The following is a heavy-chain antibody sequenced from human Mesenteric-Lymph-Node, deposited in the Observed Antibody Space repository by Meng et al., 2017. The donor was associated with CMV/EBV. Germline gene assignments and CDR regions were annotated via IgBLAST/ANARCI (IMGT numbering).Heavy chain of an antibody. D-gene: IGHD6-6*01. CDR1: GGSITNYY. CDR2: IYYSGST. J-gene: IGHJ4*02. CDR3: ARRGLAARPYDC. V-gene: IGHV4-59*08. Sequence: LSCTVSGGSITNYYWSWIRQPPGKGLEWIGYIYYSGSTKYNPSLESRVTMSVDTSKNQFSLKLNSVTAADTAVYYCARRGLAARPYDCWGQGTLVTVSS.